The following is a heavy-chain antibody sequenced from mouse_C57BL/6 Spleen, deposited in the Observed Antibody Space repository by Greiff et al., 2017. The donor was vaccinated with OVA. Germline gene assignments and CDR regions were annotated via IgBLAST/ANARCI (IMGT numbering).Heavy chain of an antibody. CDR2: IDPSDSET. CDR1: GYPFTSYW. V-gene: IGHV1-52*01. J-gene: IGHJ2*01. Sequence: VQLQQPGAELVRPGSSVKLSCKASGYPFTSYWLHWVKQRPIQGLEWIGNIDPSDSETHYNQKFKDKATLTVDKSSSTAYMQLISLTSEDSAVYYCASSLEITPTLTTDYWGQGTTLTVSS. CDR3: ASSLEITPTLTTDY. D-gene: IGHD2-13*01.